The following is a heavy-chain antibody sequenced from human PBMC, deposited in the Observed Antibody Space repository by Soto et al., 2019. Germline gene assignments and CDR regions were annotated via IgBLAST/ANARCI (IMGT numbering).Heavy chain of an antibody. D-gene: IGHD3-9*01. CDR3: ARSYDVLTGYSPNNNWFDP. Sequence: QVQLVQSGAEVKKPGSSVKVSCKASGGTFSTYTISWVRQAPGHGLEWMGRIIPILGITNYAPKFRGRVTMTADKSTSTAYMELSSLSSEDAAVYYCARSYDVLTGYSPNNNWFDPWGQGTLVTVSS. J-gene: IGHJ5*02. V-gene: IGHV1-69*02. CDR1: GGTFSTYT. CDR2: IIPILGIT.